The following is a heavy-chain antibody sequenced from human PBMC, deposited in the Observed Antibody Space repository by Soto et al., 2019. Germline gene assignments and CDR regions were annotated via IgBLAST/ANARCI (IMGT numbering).Heavy chain of an antibody. V-gene: IGHV3-21*01. D-gene: IGHD1-7*01. CDR1: GFTFSSYS. CDR3: ARVGAGTEYYFDY. J-gene: IGHJ4*02. Sequence: EVQLVESGGGLVKPGGSLRLSCAASGFTFSSYSMNWVRQAPGKGLEWVSSISSSSSYIYYADSVKGRFTISRDNAKNSLYLQMNSLRAEDTAVYYCARVGAGTEYYFDYWGQGTLVTVSS. CDR2: ISSSSSYI.